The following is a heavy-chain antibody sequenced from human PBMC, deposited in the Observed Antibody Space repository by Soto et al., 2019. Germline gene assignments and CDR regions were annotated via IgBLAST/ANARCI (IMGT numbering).Heavy chain of an antibody. CDR1: GLNFEKCS. Sequence: GGSLRLSXAASGLNFEKCSMNWVRQPPGKGPEWLASISPSSIYIRYADSVKGRFTISRDNARNSLSLQMMNLRADDTAIYYCATDTGDIEVVPATTWGQGTLVTVSS. V-gene: IGHV3-21*04. CDR3: ATDTGDIEVVPATT. J-gene: IGHJ4*02. CDR2: ISPSSIYI. D-gene: IGHD2-15*01.